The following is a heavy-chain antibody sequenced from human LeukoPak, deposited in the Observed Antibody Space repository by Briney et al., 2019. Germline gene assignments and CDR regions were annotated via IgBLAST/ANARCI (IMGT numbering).Heavy chain of an antibody. D-gene: IGHD3-3*01. CDR3: ARTPYYDFWSGYYTSDY. J-gene: IGHJ4*02. Sequence: ASVKVSCKASGYTFTSYGISWVRQAPGQGLEWMGWISAYNGNTNYAQKLQGRVTMTTDTSTSTANMELRSLRSDDTAVYYCARTPYYDFWSGYYTSDYWGQGTLVTVSS. V-gene: IGHV1-18*01. CDR1: GYTFTSYG. CDR2: ISAYNGNT.